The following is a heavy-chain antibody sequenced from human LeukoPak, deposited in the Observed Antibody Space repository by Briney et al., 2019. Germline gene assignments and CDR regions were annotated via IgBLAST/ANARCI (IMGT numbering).Heavy chain of an antibody. V-gene: IGHV1-46*01. Sequence: ASVKVSCKASGYTFTSYYMHWVRQAPGQGLEWMGIINPSGGSTSYAQKFQGRVTMTRDMSTSTVYMELSSLRFEDTAVYYCARDHSRFYYDSSGYFRGFDPWGQGTLVTVSS. CDR2: INPSGGST. D-gene: IGHD3-22*01. J-gene: IGHJ5*02. CDR3: ARDHSRFYYDSSGYFRGFDP. CDR1: GYTFTSYY.